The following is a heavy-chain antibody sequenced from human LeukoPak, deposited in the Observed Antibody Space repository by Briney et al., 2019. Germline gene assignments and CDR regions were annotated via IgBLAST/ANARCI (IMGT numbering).Heavy chain of an antibody. Sequence: APVKVSCKASGYTFTGYYMHWVRQAPGQGLGWMGWINPNSGGTNFAQKFQGRVTMTMDTSISTAYMELSRLRSDDTAVYYCASAGMVYARYLDYWGQGTLVTVSS. J-gene: IGHJ4*02. D-gene: IGHD2-8*01. CDR3: ASAGMVYARYLDY. V-gene: IGHV1-2*02. CDR2: INPNSGGT. CDR1: GYTFTGYY.